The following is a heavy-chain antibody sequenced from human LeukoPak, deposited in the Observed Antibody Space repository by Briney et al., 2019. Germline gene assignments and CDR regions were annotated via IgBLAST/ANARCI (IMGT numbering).Heavy chain of an antibody. V-gene: IGHV4-59*01. CDR3: ARIMVEWELGDAFDI. CDR2: IYYSGST. CDR1: GASISSYY. J-gene: IGHJ3*02. Sequence: PSETLSLTCTVSGASISSYYWSWIRQPPGKGLEWIGYIYYSGSTNYNPSLKSRVTISVDTSKNQFSLKLSSVTAADTAVYYCARIMVEWELGDAFDIWGQGTMVTVSS. D-gene: IGHD1-26*01.